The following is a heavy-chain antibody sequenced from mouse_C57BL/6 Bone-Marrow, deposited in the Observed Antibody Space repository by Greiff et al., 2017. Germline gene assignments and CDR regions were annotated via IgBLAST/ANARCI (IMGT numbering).Heavy chain of an antibody. CDR2: FYPGSGSI. CDR1: GYTFTEYT. Sequence: VQLVESGAELVKPGASVKLSCKASGYTFTEYTIHWVKQRSGQGLEWIGWFYPGSGSIKYNEKFKDKATLTADKSSSTVYMELSRLTSEDSAVYFCARHEDRDSSGPPAMDYWGQGTSVTVSS. V-gene: IGHV1-62-2*01. J-gene: IGHJ4*01. D-gene: IGHD3-2*02. CDR3: ARHEDRDSSGPPAMDY.